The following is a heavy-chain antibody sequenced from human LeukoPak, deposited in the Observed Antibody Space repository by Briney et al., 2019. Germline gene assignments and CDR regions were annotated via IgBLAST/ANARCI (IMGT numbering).Heavy chain of an antibody. J-gene: IGHJ4*02. CDR1: GGPIRSYD. CDR2: ISYSGST. V-gene: IGHV4-59*08. D-gene: IGHD5-24*01. CDR3: ARRTAIIPGGFDY. Sequence: SETLSLTCTVSGGPIRSYDWSWIRQPPGKGLDYIAYISYSGSTNYNPSLKSRVIISVDTSKNHFSLKLNSVTAADTAVYYCARRTAIIPGGFDYWGQGTLATVSS.